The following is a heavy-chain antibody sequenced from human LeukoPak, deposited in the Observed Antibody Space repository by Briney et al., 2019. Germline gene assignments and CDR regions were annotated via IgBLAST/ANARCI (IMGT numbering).Heavy chain of an antibody. V-gene: IGHV4-4*07. CDR1: NDSISSYY. CDR3: ARGKYYYDSNSSYRYFDP. D-gene: IGHD3-22*01. CDR2: IYTTGNA. Sequence: SETLSLTCTVSNDSISSYYWSWIRQPAGKGLEWIGRIYTTGNANYNPSLKSRVTMSIDTSKKQFSLNLSSVTAADTAVYYCARGKYYYDSNSSYRYFDPWGQGTLVTVSS. J-gene: IGHJ5*02.